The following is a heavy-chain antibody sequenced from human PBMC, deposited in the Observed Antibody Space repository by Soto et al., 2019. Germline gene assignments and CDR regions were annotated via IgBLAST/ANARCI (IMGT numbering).Heavy chain of an antibody. CDR3: AIGGEYSSSWYPEIDY. J-gene: IGHJ4*02. CDR2: IWYDGSNK. D-gene: IGHD6-13*01. CDR1: GFTFSSYG. V-gene: IGHV3-33*01. Sequence: PGGSLRLSCAASGFTFSSYGMHWVRLAPGKGLEWVAVIWYDGSNKYYADSVKGRFTISRDNSKNTLYLQMNSLRAEDTAVYYCAIGGEYSSSWYPEIDYWGQGTLVTVSS.